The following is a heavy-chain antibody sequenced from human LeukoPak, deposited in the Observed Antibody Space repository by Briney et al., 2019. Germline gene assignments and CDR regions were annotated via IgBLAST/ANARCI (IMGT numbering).Heavy chain of an antibody. J-gene: IGHJ4*02. CDR3: AKPRFPVVMVAATEDY. V-gene: IGHV3-23*01. CDR1: GLTFSSSV. CDR2: ISGSGGTT. D-gene: IGHD2-15*01. Sequence: PGGPLRLSCAASGLTFSSSVMTWVRQAPGKGPEWVSTISGSGGTTYYADSVKGRFTISRGNSKNTLCLQMNSLRAEDTAVYYCAKPRFPVVMVAATEDYWGQGTRVTVSS.